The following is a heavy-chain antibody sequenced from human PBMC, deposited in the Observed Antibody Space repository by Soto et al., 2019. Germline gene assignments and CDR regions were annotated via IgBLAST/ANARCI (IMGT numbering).Heavy chain of an antibody. V-gene: IGHV3-33*01. CDR3: ARAGSGYDYNRPSPSFDY. J-gene: IGHJ4*02. CDR2: IWYDGSNK. D-gene: IGHD5-12*01. CDR1: GFTFSSYG. Sequence: GSLRLSCAASGFTFSSYGMHWVRQAPGKGLEWVAVIWYDGSNKYYADSVKGRFTISRDNSKNTLYLQMNSLRAEDTAVHYCARAGSGYDYNRPSPSFDYWGQGTLVTVSS.